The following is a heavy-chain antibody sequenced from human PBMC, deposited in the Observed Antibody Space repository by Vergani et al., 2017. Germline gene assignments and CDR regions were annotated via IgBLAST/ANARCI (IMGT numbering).Heavy chain of an antibody. CDR1: GFTFSSYS. D-gene: IGHD3-3*01. CDR3: ARDKRVFYHYYGMDV. CDR2: ISSSGSTI. V-gene: IGHV3-48*04. J-gene: IGHJ6*02. Sequence: EVQLVESGGGLVQPGGSLRLSCAASGFTFSSYSMNWVRQAPGKGLEWVSYISSSGSTIYYADSVKGLFTISRDNAKNSLYLQMNSLRAEDTAVYYCARDKRVFYHYYGMDVWSQGTTVTVSS.